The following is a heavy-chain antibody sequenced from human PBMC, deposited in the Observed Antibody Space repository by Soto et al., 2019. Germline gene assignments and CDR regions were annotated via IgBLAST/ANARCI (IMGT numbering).Heavy chain of an antibody. D-gene: IGHD2-15*01. CDR1: GFSVSTSGVG. J-gene: IGHJ6*02. Sequence: QITLKESGPTVVKPTQTLTLTCTFSGFSVSTSGVGVAWIRQPPGKALEWLALIYWDDDKRYSPFLQSRVSITKDTSKNHVVPTMTNMDPVDTATYYCAHKGGRGAGMDVWGQGTTVTVSS. V-gene: IGHV2-5*02. CDR3: AHKGGRGAGMDV. CDR2: IYWDDDK.